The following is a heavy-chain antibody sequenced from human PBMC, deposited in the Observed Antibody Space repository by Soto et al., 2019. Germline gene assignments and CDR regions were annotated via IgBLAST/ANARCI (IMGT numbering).Heavy chain of an antibody. D-gene: IGHD2-15*01. Sequence: PGGSLRLSCAASGFTFTTFSMNWVRQAPGKGLEWVSYIHSSSTTIFYADSVKGRFTISRDNAKNSLYLQMNSLRVEDTAVYYCARGNYCSGDRCSDGPNWFGSWGQGTRVTVSS. J-gene: IGHJ5*01. V-gene: IGHV3-48*01. CDR1: GFTFTTFS. CDR3: ARGNYCSGDRCSDGPNWFGS. CDR2: IHSSSTTI.